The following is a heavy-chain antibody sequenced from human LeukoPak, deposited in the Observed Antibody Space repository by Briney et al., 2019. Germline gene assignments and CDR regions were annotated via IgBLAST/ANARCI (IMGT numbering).Heavy chain of an antibody. Sequence: GGSLRLSCAASGFTFSDYSMNWVRQAPGKGLEWISYIGIDSGNTNYADSVKGRFTISGDKAKNSLYLQMNSLRVEDTAVYYCARDYKYAFDNWGQGTLDTVSS. CDR1: GFTFSDYS. CDR3: ARDYKYAFDN. D-gene: IGHD5-24*01. V-gene: IGHV3-48*01. J-gene: IGHJ4*02. CDR2: IGIDSGNT.